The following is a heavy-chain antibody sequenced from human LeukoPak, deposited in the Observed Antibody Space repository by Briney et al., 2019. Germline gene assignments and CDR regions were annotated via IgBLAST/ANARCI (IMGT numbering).Heavy chain of an antibody. Sequence: GGSLRLSCAASGFTFSSYAMSWVRQAPGKGLEWVSAISGSGGSTYYADSVKGRFTISRDNSKKTLYLQMNSLRVDDTAVYYCAKDRSTGYYRFDYWGQGTLVTVSS. V-gene: IGHV3-23*01. D-gene: IGHD1-26*01. CDR3: AKDRSTGYYRFDY. CDR1: GFTFSSYA. CDR2: ISGSGGST. J-gene: IGHJ4*02.